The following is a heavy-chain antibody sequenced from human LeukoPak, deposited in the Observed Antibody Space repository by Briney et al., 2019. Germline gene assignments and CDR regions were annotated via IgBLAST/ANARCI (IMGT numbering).Heavy chain of an antibody. J-gene: IGHJ4*02. V-gene: IGHV3-21*01. D-gene: IGHD5-24*01. CDR3: ARDLVSRDGYNYIDF. Sequence: GGSLRLSCAASGFTFSDYNMNWVRQTPGKGLEWVSCISGRNNYMYYADSVKGRFTISRDNAKNSLYLQVNSLRAEDTAVYYCARDLVSRDGYNYIDFWGQGTLVTVSS. CDR1: GFTFSDYN. CDR2: ISGRNNYM.